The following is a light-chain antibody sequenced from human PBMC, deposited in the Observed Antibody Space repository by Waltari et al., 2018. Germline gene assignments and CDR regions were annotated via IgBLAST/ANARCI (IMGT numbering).Light chain of an antibody. Sequence: DIVMTQSPDSLAVSLGERATINCKYSQSVLYSSNNKNYLAWYQQKPGQPPKLLIYWASTRESGVPARFSCSGSGTDFTLTISSLQAKDVAVYYCQQYYSTPQTFGQGTKVEIK. CDR2: WAS. CDR1: QSVLYSSNNKNY. V-gene: IGKV4-1*01. J-gene: IGKJ1*01. CDR3: QQYYSTPQT.